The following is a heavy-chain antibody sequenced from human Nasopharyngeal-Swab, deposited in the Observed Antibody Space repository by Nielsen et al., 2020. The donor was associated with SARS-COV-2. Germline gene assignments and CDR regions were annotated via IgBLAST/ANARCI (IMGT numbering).Heavy chain of an antibody. J-gene: IGHJ6*02. Sequence: GGSLRLSCAASGFTFSSYEMNWVRQAPGKGLEWVSYISSSGSTRYYADSVKGRFTISRDSAKNSLYLQMNNLRAEDTAVYYCARGYCSSGSCYAKHYGMDVWGQGTTVTVSS. CDR3: ARGYCSSGSCYAKHYGMDV. CDR2: ISSSGSTR. D-gene: IGHD2-15*01. CDR1: GFTFSSYE. V-gene: IGHV3-48*03.